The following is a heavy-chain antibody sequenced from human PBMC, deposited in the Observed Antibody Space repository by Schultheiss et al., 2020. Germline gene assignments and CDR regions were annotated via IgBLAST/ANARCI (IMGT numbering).Heavy chain of an antibody. CDR2: IYTSGST. CDR1: GGSISSYY. V-gene: IGHV4-4*07. J-gene: IGHJ6*02. Sequence: SETLSLTCTVSGGSISSYYWSWIRQPAGKGLEWIGRIYTSGSTNYNPSLKSRVTISVDTSKNQFSLKLSSVTAADTAVYYCARAGTYCSGGSCHELLYYGMDVWGQGTTVTVSS. D-gene: IGHD2-15*01. CDR3: ARAGTYCSGGSCHELLYYGMDV.